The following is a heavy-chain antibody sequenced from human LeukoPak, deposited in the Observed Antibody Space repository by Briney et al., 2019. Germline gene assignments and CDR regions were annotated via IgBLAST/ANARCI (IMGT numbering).Heavy chain of an antibody. V-gene: IGHV4-34*01. CDR2: INHRGST. CDR1: GGSFSRYS. D-gene: IGHD3-10*02. J-gene: IGHJ3*02. Sequence: RSSETLSLTCAVYGGSFSRYSWNWIRQPPGKGLEWIGEINHRGSTNYNPSLKSRVTISVDTSKNQFSLKVNSVIAADTAVYYCARGDVDPYVFDIWGQGTMVTVSS. CDR3: ARGDVDPYVFDI.